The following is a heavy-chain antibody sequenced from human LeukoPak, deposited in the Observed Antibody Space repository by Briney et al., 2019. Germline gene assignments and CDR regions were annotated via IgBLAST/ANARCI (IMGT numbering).Heavy chain of an antibody. CDR2: ISYGGSNK. CDR3: AKDLVTGYSYGRIGY. J-gene: IGHJ4*02. D-gene: IGHD5-18*01. Sequence: GGSLRLSCAASGFTFSSYGMHWVRQAPGKGLEWVAVISYGGSNKYYADSVKGRFTISRDNSKNTLYLQMNSLRAEDTAVYYCAKDLVTGYSYGRIGYWGQGTLVTVSS. CDR1: GFTFSSYG. V-gene: IGHV3-30*18.